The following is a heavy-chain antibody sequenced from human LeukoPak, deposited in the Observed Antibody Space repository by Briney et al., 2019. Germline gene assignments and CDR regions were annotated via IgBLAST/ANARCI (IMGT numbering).Heavy chain of an antibody. D-gene: IGHD3-10*01. Sequence: ASVKVSCKVSGYTLTELSMHWVRQAPGKGVEWMGGFDPEDGETIYAQKFQGRVTMTEDTSTDTAYMELSSLRSEDTAVYYCATRAVRGVIITLNYWGQGTLVTVS. V-gene: IGHV1-24*01. CDR2: FDPEDGET. CDR1: GYTLTELS. CDR3: ATRAVRGVIITLNY. J-gene: IGHJ4*02.